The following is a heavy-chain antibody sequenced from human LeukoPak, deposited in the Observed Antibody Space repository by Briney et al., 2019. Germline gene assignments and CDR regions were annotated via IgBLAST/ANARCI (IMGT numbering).Heavy chain of an antibody. CDR1: GFTFSSYA. CDR2: ISYDGSNK. CDR3: AAFRGYGPDY. Sequence: GGSLRLSCAASGFTFSSYAMHWVRQAPGKGLEWVAVISYDGSNKYYADSVKGRFTISRDNSKNTLYLQMNSLRAEDTAVYYCAAFRGYGPDYGGQGPLVPVSS. V-gene: IGHV3-30*04. D-gene: IGHD3-3*02. J-gene: IGHJ4*02.